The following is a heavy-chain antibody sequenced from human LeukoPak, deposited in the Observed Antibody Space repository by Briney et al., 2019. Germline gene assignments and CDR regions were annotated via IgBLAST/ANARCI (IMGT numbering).Heavy chain of an antibody. CDR1: GGSISSGDYY. CDR3: ARLRSKAYFDY. V-gene: IGHV4-30-4*08. CDR2: IYYSGST. Sequence: PSETLSLTCTVSGGSISSGDYYWSWIRQPPGKGLEWIGYIYYSGSTYYNPSLKSRVTISVDTSKNQFSLKLSSVTAADTAVYYCARLRSKAYFDYWGQGTLVTVSS. D-gene: IGHD4-17*01. J-gene: IGHJ4*02.